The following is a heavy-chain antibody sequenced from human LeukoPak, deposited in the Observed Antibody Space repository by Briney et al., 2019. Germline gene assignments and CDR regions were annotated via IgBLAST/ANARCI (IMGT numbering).Heavy chain of an antibody. CDR1: GASIHRYY. V-gene: IGHV4-59*01. CDR3: ARDSYYYDSSGYSAFDI. CDR2: IYYSGST. Sequence: SETQSLTCSVSGASIHRYYWNWIRQPPGKGLEWLGYIYYSGSTNFNPSLKSRITISVDTSKNQFSLKLSSVTATDTAVYYCARDSYYYDSSGYSAFDIWGQGTMVTVSS. J-gene: IGHJ3*02. D-gene: IGHD3-22*01.